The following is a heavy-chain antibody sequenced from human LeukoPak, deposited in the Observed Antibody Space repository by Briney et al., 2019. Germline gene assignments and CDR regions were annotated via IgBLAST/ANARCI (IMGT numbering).Heavy chain of an antibody. V-gene: IGHV3-21*01. CDR3: ARKCSGGSCYEDY. D-gene: IGHD2-15*01. J-gene: IGHJ4*02. CDR2: ISSSSSYI. Sequence: GGSLRLSCAASGFTFSSYSMNWVRQAPGKGPEWVSSISSSSSYIYYADSVKGRFTISRDNAKNSLYLQMNSLRAEDTAVYYCARKCSGGSCYEDYWGQGTLVTVSS. CDR1: GFTFSSYS.